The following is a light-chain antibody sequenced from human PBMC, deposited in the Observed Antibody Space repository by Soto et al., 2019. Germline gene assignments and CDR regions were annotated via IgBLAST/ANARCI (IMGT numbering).Light chain of an antibody. CDR2: VNSDGSH. CDR1: SGHSNYA. V-gene: IGLV4-69*01. J-gene: IGLJ1*01. Sequence: QLVLTQSPSASASLGASVKLTCTLSSGHSNYAIAWHQQQPEKGPRYLMKVNSDGSHRKGDGIPDRFSGSSSGAQRYLTISSRQSGDEADYYCQTWGTGIRVFGTGTKLTVL. CDR3: QTWGTGIRV.